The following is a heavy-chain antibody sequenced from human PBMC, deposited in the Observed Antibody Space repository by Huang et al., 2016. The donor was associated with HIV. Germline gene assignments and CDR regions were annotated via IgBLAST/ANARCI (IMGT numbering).Heavy chain of an antibody. CDR3: ARDRRPYSGSYLGY. D-gene: IGHD1-26*01. Sequence: QVQLVQSGAEVKKPGASVKVSCKASGNTFSGYGISWVRQAAGQGLEGMGWVSGDNGNTNYVENLQGRVTMTTDTSTSTAYMELRSLRSDDTAVYYCARDRRPYSGSYLGYWGQGTLVTVSS. CDR2: VSGDNGNT. J-gene: IGHJ4*02. V-gene: IGHV1-18*04. CDR1: GNTFSGYG.